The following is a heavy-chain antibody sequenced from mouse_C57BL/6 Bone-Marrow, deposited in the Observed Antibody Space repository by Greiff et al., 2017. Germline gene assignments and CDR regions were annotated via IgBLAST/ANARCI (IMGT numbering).Heavy chain of an antibody. Sequence: VQLQESGAELVKPGASVKMSCKASGYTFTTYPIEWMKQNHGKSLEWIGNFHPYNDDTKYNEKFKGKATLTVEKSSSTVYLELSRLTSDDSAVYYCARRITAGVADRYFDVWGTGTTVTVSS. CDR3: ARRITAGVADRYFDV. V-gene: IGHV1-47*01. CDR2: FHPYNDDT. D-gene: IGHD1-1*01. CDR1: GYTFTTYP. J-gene: IGHJ1*03.